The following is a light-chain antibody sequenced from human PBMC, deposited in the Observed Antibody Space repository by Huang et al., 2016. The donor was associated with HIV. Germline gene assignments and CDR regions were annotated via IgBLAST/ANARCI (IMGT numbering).Light chain of an antibody. CDR2: AAS. Sequence: DIQMTQSPSSLAASVGDRVTINCRASQSISSYLNWYQQKPGKAPELLIYAASSLQSVVPSRFSGSGSGTDFTLTISSLQPEDFATYYCQQSYSTLTFGGGTKVEIK. V-gene: IGKV1-39*01. CDR3: QQSYSTLT. J-gene: IGKJ4*01. CDR1: QSISSY.